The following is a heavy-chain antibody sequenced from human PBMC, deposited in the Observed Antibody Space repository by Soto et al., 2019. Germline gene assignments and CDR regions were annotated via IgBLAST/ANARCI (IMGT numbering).Heavy chain of an antibody. J-gene: IGHJ4*02. Sequence: QVQLVESGGGVGQPGRSLRLSCAASGFTFSSYGMHWARQAPGKGLEWVAVIWYDGSNKHYADPVKGRFTISRDNSKNTLSLQMNSLRAEDTAIYYCARDIDWYSNSSGFDNWGQGTLVTVSS. V-gene: IGHV3-33*01. CDR1: GFTFSSYG. CDR3: ARDIDWYSNSSGFDN. CDR2: IWYDGSNK. D-gene: IGHD1-26*01.